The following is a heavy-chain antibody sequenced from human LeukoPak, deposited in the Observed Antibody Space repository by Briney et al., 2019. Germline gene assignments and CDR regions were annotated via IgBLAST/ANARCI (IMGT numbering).Heavy chain of an antibody. D-gene: IGHD1-26*01. CDR1: GFTFSSYG. CDR2: ISGSGGST. J-gene: IGHJ4*02. CDR3: ARDEEGGSYPLDY. Sequence: GGSLRLSCAVSGFTFSSYGTSWVRQAPGKGLEWVSTISGSGGSTYYADSEKGRFTISRDNAKNSLYLQMNSLRAEDTALYYCARDEEGGSYPLDYWGQGTLVTVSS. V-gene: IGHV3-23*01.